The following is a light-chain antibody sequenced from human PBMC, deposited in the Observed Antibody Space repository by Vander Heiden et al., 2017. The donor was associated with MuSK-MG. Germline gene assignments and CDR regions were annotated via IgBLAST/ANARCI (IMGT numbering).Light chain of an antibody. Sequence: QSSLTQPASVSGSPGQSITISFPGSTRYVGGYTFVSWYQQHPGRAPKLMISEVSKRPSGVSYRFAGSKSGNTASLTISGLQADDEADYYCSSYTSGSTVVFGGGTKLTVL. V-gene: IGLV2-14*01. CDR3: SSYTSGSTVV. CDR2: EVS. J-gene: IGLJ2*01. CDR1: TRYVGGYTF.